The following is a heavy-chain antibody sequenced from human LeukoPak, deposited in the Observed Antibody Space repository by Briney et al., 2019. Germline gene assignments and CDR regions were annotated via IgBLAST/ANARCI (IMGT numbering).Heavy chain of an antibody. D-gene: IGHD6-19*01. Sequence: ASVKVSCKASGYTFTAQYMHWVRQAPGQGLEWMGWINPNSGGTNYAQKFQGRVTMTRDTSISTAYMELSRLRSDDTAVYYCARAPGERSGLDYWFDPWGQGTLVTVSS. CDR2: INPNSGGT. CDR1: GYTFTAQY. V-gene: IGHV1-2*02. CDR3: ARAPGERSGLDYWFDP. J-gene: IGHJ5*02.